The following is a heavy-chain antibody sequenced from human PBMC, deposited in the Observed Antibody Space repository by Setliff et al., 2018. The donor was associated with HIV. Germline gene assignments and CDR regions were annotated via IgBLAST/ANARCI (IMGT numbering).Heavy chain of an antibody. V-gene: IGHV1-18*01. CDR3: ARDGEYYDFCSGYYGVPGYFDY. D-gene: IGHD3-3*01. Sequence: ASVKVSCKASGYTFTSYGISWVRQAPGQGLEWMGWISAYNGNTTYAQKLQGRVTMTTDTSTSTAYMELRSLRSDDTSVYYCARDGEYYDFCSGYYGVPGYFDYWCQGTLVTVSS. J-gene: IGHJ4*02. CDR2: ISAYNGNT. CDR1: GYTFTSYG.